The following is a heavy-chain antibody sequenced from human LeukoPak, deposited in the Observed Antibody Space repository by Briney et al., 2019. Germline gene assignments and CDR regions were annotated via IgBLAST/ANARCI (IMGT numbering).Heavy chain of an antibody. CDR2: INTNTGNP. CDR1: GYTFTRYA. V-gene: IGHV7-4-1*02. D-gene: IGHD3-22*01. Sequence: ASVKVSCKASGYTFTRYAMNWVRQAPGQGLEWMGWINTNTGNPTYAQGFTGRFVFSLDTSVSTAYLQISSLKAEDTAVYYCARAYYYDSSGPPETSGYFDYWGQGTLVTASS. CDR3: ARAYYYDSSGPPETSGYFDY. J-gene: IGHJ4*02.